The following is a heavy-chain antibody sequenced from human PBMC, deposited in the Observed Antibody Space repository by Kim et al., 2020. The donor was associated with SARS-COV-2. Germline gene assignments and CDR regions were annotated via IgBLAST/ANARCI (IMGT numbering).Heavy chain of an antibody. CDR2: ISVSGGST. CDR3: AKAPPTPVYYFDY. CDR1: GFTFSSYA. V-gene: IGHV3-23*01. J-gene: IGHJ4*02. Sequence: GGSLRLSCAASGFTFSSYAMSWVRQAPGKGLEWVSAISVSGGSTYYADSVKGRFTISRDNSKNTLYLQMNSPRAEDAAVYYCAKAPPTPVYYFDYWGQGTLVTVSS.